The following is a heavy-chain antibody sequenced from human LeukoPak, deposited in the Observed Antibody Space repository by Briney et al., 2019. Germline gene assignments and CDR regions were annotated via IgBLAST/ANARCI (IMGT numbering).Heavy chain of an antibody. CDR1: GFTLSNYA. Sequence: GGFLTLSCAASGFTLSNYAMSWVRQAPGKGLEWVSTISGNGVSTYYADSVKGRFTLSRDNSKNTLYLQMNGLRAEDTALYYCATQNFDYWGQGTLVTVSS. V-gene: IGHV3-23*01. CDR2: ISGNGVST. CDR3: ATQNFDY. J-gene: IGHJ4*02.